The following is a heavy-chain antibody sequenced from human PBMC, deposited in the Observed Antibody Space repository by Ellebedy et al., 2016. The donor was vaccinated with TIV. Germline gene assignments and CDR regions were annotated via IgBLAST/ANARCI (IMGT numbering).Heavy chain of an antibody. J-gene: IGHJ4*02. CDR3: TKDGSGTMNF. D-gene: IGHD1-1*01. CDR2: MNGDGNER. Sequence: GESLKISCAVSGFTFSTSWMSWVRQAPGQGLEWVANMNGDGNERYYVDSVEGRFTISRDNTRNSLYLQMNSLGADDTAVYYCTKDGSGTMNFWGQGTLVTVSS. CDR1: GFTFSTSW. V-gene: IGHV3-7*01.